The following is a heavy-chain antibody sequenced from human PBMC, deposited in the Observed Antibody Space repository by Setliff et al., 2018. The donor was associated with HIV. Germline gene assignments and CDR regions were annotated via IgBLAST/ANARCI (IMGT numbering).Heavy chain of an antibody. Sequence: SETLSLTCSVSGGSLSSADYCWSWIRQPPGKGLEWIGTVSYSGSTNYNPSLKSRVTISVDTSENQFSLKLSSVTAADTAVYYCAREVDVVTTSDAFDIWGQGTMVTV. V-gene: IGHV4-61*08. J-gene: IGHJ3*02. CDR1: GGSLSSADYC. CDR2: VSYSGST. CDR3: AREVDVVTTSDAFDI. D-gene: IGHD2-21*02.